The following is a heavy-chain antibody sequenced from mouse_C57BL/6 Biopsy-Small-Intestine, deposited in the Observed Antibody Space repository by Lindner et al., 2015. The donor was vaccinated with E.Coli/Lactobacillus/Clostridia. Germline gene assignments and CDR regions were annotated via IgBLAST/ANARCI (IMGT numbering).Heavy chain of an antibody. CDR2: IYPGDSDT. J-gene: IGHJ2*01. CDR1: GYAFSTYW. V-gene: IGHV1-80*01. CDR3: ARSYGNSFDY. D-gene: IGHD2-1*01. Sequence: VQLQESGAELVKPGASVKISCKASGYAFSTYWMNWVKQRPGKGLEWIGQIYPGDSDTNYNGKLKGKAPLTADKSSSTAYMLLSSLTSEDSAVYFCARSYGNSFDYWGQGTTLTVSS.